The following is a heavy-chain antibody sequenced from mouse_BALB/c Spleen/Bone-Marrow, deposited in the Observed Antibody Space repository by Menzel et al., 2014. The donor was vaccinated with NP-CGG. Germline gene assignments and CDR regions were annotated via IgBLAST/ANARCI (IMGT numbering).Heavy chain of an antibody. V-gene: IGHV1S81*02. J-gene: IGHJ1*01. CDR1: GYTFTSYY. D-gene: IGHD1-1*01. Sequence: QVQLKESGAGLVKPGASVKLSCKASGYTFTSYYMYWVQQRPGQGLEWIGEINPSNGGTNFNEKFKSKATLTVDKSSNTAYVQLSSLTSEDSAVYHCTRSNYGYWFFDVWGAGTTVTVSS. CDR2: INPSNGGT. CDR3: TRSNYGYWFFDV.